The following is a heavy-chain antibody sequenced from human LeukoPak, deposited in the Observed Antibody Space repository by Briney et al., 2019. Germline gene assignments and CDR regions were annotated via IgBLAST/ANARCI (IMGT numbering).Heavy chain of an antibody. CDR1: GASISSESHY. V-gene: IGHV4-61*02. CDR3: ARVMAVNPDWFDP. D-gene: IGHD5-24*01. Sequence: SETLSLTCTVSGASISSESHYWTWIRQPAGKGLEWIGRIYNTGSTKYNPSLKSRVTISIDTSKNQFSLKLNSVTAADTAVYYCARVMAVNPDWFDPWGQGTLVTVSS. J-gene: IGHJ5*02. CDR2: IYNTGST.